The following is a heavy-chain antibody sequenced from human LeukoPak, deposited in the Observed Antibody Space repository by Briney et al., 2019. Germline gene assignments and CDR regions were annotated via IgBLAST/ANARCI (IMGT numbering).Heavy chain of an antibody. J-gene: IGHJ5*02. CDR1: GYTFTGYY. CDR3: ARGVMPTYYDILTGSHLTGGNWYDP. Sequence: GASVKVSCKASGYTFTGYYMHWVRQAPGQGLEWMGWINPNSGGTNYAQKFQGWVTMTRDTSISTAYMELSRLRSDDTAVYYCARGVMPTYYDILTGSHLTGGNWYDPWGHGPLVTVSS. CDR2: INPNSGGT. D-gene: IGHD3-9*01. V-gene: IGHV1-2*04.